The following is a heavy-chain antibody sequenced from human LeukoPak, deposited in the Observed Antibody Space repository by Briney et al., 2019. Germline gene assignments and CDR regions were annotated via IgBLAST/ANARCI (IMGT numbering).Heavy chain of an antibody. CDR1: GFTFSDYY. V-gene: IGHV3-11*04. J-gene: IGHJ4*02. CDR3: ARDGGSSWYFDY. CDR2: ISSSGNST. Sequence: GGSLRLSCAASGFTFSDYYMSWIRQAPGKGLEGVSYISSSGNSTYYSDSVRGRFTISRDNAKNSLHLQMNSLRAEDTAVYYCARDGGSSWYFDYWGQGTLATVSS. D-gene: IGHD6-13*01.